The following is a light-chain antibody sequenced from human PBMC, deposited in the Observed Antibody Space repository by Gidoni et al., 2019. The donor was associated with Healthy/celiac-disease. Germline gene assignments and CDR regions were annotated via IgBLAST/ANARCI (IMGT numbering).Light chain of an antibody. CDR3: QQYGSSPYT. V-gene: IGKV3-20*01. Sequence: EIVLTQSPGTLSLSPGARATLSCRASPSVSSSYLACYQQKPGQAPRLLIAGASSRATGTPYRFSGCGSGTAFTLTSSRLEPDDFAVYHCQQYGSSPYTFGQGTKLDIK. CDR1: PSVSSSY. CDR2: GAS. J-gene: IGKJ2*01.